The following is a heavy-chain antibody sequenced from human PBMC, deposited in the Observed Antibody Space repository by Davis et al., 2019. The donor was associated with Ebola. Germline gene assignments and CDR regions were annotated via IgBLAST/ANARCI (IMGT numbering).Heavy chain of an antibody. J-gene: IGHJ4*02. CDR1: GSSVSGYY. D-gene: IGHD3-16*01. V-gene: IGHV4-34*01. CDR2: INYSGST. CDR3: ARVWGTFDF. Sequence: PSETLSLTFAAHGSSVSGYYWSWIRQPPGKGLEWIGEINYSGSTNYNPSLKSRVTISVDTSKNQFSLKLSSVTAADTAVYYCARVWGTFDFWGQGALVTVSS.